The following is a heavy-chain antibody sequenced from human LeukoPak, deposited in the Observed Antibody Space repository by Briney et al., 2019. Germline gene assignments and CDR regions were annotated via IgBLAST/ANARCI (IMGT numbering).Heavy chain of an antibody. D-gene: IGHD3-16*01. V-gene: IGHV3-23*01. CDR3: ARSGWLRFHANDAFDI. CDR1: GFTFSSYA. J-gene: IGHJ3*02. Sequence: GGSLRLSCSASGFTFSSYAMSWVRQAPGKGLEWVSAISGSGGSTYNADSVKGRFTISRDNAKNSLYLQMNSLRAEDTAVYYCARSGWLRFHANDAFDIWGQGTMVTVSS. CDR2: ISGSGGST.